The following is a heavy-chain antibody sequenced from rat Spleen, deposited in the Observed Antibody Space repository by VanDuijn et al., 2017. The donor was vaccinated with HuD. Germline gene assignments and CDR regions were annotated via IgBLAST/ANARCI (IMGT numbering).Heavy chain of an antibody. Sequence: QVQLKESGPGLVQPSQTLSLTCTVSGFSLTSYTLSWVRQPPGKGLEWMGIIWAGGTTTYNSLLKSRLRISRDTSKSQVFLKLHSLQSEDTATYYCARDRGNYYFDYWGQGVMVTVSS. J-gene: IGHJ2*01. CDR2: IWAGGTT. D-gene: IGHD1-10*01. CDR3: ARDRGNYYFDY. CDR1: GFSLTSYT. V-gene: IGHV2-15*01.